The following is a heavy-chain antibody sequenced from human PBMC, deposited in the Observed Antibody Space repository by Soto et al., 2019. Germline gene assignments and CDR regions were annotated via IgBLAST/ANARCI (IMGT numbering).Heavy chain of an antibody. CDR1: GFTFSSYG. CDR2: ISYDGSNK. V-gene: IGHV3-30*18. J-gene: IGHJ3*02. Sequence: GGSLRLSCAASGFTFSSYGMHWVRQAPGKGLEWVAVISYDGSNKYYADSVKGRFTISRDNSKNTLYLQMNSLRAEDTAVYYCAKGGLLLWFGELLLHDDDDAFDIWGQGTMVTVSS. D-gene: IGHD3-10*01. CDR3: AKGGLLLWFGELLLHDDDDAFDI.